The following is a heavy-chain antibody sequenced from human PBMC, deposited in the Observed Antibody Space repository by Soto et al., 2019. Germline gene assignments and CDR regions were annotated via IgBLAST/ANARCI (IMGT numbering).Heavy chain of an antibody. CDR3: AKVRGTEVVTPHYYYYGMDV. J-gene: IGHJ6*02. CDR1: GFPFSSYA. CDR2: ISGSGGST. D-gene: IGHD3-22*01. Sequence: GGSLSLSCAASGFPFSSYAMSWVRQAPGKGLEWVSAISGSGGSTYYADSVKGRFTISRDNSKNTLYLQMNSLRAEDTAVYYCAKVRGTEVVTPHYYYYGMDVWGQGTTVTVSS. V-gene: IGHV3-23*01.